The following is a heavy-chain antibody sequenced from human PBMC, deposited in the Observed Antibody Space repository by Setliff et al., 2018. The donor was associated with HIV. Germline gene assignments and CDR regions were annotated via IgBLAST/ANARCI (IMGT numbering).Heavy chain of an antibody. J-gene: IGHJ4*02. CDR2: IFSDDEK. CDR3: ARMREPYDFWSGSLVYFDY. V-gene: IGHV2-26*01. D-gene: IGHD3-3*01. CDR1: GFSLSNTRVG. Sequence: SGPTLVNPTETLTLTCAVSGFSLSNTRVGVSWIRQPPGKALEWLAYIFSDDEKSYTTSLKSRLTIYKDTSKSQVVLTMTNIDPVDTATYYCARMREPYDFWSGSLVYFDYWGQGSL.